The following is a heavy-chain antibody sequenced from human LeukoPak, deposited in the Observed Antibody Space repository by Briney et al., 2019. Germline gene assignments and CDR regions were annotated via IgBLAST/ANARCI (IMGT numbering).Heavy chain of an antibody. V-gene: IGHV3-11*06. CDR2: ISSSSSYT. CDR1: GFTFSGYY. CDR3: ARSHSSGWYEFPY. Sequence: GGSLRLSCAASGFTFSGYYMSWIRQAPGKGLEWVSYISSSSSYTNYADSVKGRFTISRDNAKNSLYLQMNSLRAEDTAVYYCARSHSSGWYEFPYWGQGTLVTVSS. D-gene: IGHD6-19*01. J-gene: IGHJ4*02.